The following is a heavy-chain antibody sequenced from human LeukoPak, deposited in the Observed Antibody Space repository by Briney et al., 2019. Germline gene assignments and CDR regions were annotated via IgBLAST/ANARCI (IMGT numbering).Heavy chain of an antibody. CDR2: IIPIFGTA. J-gene: IGHJ5*02. D-gene: IGHD5-24*01. V-gene: IGHV1-69*13. Sequence: SVKVSCKASGGTFTSYAISWVRQAPGQGVEWMGGIIPIFGTANYAQKFQGRVTITADESTSTAYMELSSLRSEDTAVYYCARVDPRWLQESGWFDPRGQGTLVTVSS. CDR3: ARVDPRWLQESGWFDP. CDR1: GGTFTSYA.